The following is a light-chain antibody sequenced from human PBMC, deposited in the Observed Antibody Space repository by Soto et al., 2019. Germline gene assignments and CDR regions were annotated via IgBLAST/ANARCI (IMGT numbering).Light chain of an antibody. CDR2: RNN. CDR3: AAWDDSLNYV. J-gene: IGLJ1*01. Sequence: QSVLTQPPSASGTPGQRVTISCSGSSPNIGSNYVYWYQQLPGTAPKLLIYRNNQRPSGVPDRFSGSKSGTSASLAISGLQSEDEADYYCAAWDDSLNYVFGTGTKLTVL. V-gene: IGLV1-47*01. CDR1: SPNIGSNY.